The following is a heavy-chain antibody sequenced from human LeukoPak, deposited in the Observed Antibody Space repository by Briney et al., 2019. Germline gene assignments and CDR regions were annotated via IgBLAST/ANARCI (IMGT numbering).Heavy chain of an antibody. CDR1: GYSFTSYW. J-gene: IGHJ3*02. V-gene: IGHV5-51*01. CDR3: ARRKYYYDSSGYYLVGAFDI. Sequence: GESLKISCKGSGYSFTSYWIGWVRQMPGKGREWMGIIYPGDSDTRYSPSFQGQVTISADKSSSTAYLQWSSLKASDTAMYYCARRKYYYDSSGYYLVGAFDIWGQGTMVTVSS. CDR2: IYPGDSDT. D-gene: IGHD3-22*01.